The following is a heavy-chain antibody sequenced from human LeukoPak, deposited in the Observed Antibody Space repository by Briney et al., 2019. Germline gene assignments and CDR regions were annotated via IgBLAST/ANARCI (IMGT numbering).Heavy chain of an antibody. V-gene: IGHV1-46*01. Sequence: ASVKLSCKASGYTFTSYYLHWVRQAPGQGLEWMGIINPSGGSTTYAQKFQGRVTMTRDMSTNTVYMEMSSLRSEDTAVYYCARWAIPSVKDDAFDMWGQGTMVTVSS. CDR2: INPSGGST. D-gene: IGHD2-2*01. CDR1: GYTFTSYY. J-gene: IGHJ3*02. CDR3: ARWAIPSVKDDAFDM.